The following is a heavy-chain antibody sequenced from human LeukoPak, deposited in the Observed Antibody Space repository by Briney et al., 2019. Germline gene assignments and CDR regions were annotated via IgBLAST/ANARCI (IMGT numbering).Heavy chain of an antibody. V-gene: IGHV4-59*01. D-gene: IGHD3-10*01. CDR3: ARVGTYGSGSYLSWLDY. J-gene: IGHJ4*02. Sequence: SETLSLTCAVSGGSISSYYWSWIRQPPGKGLEWIGYIYYSGSTNYNPSLKSRVTISVDTSKNQFSLKLSSVTAADTAVYYCARVGTYGSGSYLSWLDYWGQGTLVTVSS. CDR2: IYYSGST. CDR1: GGSISSYY.